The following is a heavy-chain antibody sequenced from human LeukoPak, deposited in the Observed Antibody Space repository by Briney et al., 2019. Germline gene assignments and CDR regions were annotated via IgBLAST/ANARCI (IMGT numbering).Heavy chain of an antibody. V-gene: IGHV3-7*03. CDR1: GFTFSSHW. CDR3: ARAYS. CDR2: IKEDGSDD. J-gene: IGHJ4*02. Sequence: GGSLRLSCTASGFTFSSHWMSWVRLAPGKGLEWVANIKEDGSDDYYMDSVKGRFTISRDNAKNSLFLQTNSLEAEDTAVYYCARAYSWGQGTLVTVSS.